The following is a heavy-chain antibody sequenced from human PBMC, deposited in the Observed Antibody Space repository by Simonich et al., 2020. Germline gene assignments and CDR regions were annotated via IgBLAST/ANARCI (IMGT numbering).Heavy chain of an antibody. CDR3: ARVGYSNYYYYGMDV. Sequence: QVQLQESGPGLVKPSETLSLTCAVSGYSISSGYYWGWNRQPPGEGREWIGSIHHSGTTYYNPALKSRVTISVDTSKNQFSLKLSSVTAADTAVYYCARVGYSNYYYYGMDVWGQGTTVTVSS. V-gene: IGHV4-38-2*01. CDR1: GYSISSGYY. CDR2: IHHSGTT. D-gene: IGHD6-13*01. J-gene: IGHJ6*02.